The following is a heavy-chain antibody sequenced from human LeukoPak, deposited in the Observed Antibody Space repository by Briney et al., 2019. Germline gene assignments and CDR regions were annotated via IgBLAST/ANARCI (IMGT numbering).Heavy chain of an antibody. CDR3: ARDKSSGYWFIDY. D-gene: IGHD3-22*01. Sequence: GGSLRLSCAASGFTFSSHWMHWVRQAPGKGLVWVSRINSDGSSTNYADAVKGRFTVSRDNAKNTLYLQVNILRAEDTAVYYCARDKSSGYWFIDYWGQGTLVTVSS. CDR1: GFTFSSHW. CDR2: INSDGSST. V-gene: IGHV3-74*01. J-gene: IGHJ4*02.